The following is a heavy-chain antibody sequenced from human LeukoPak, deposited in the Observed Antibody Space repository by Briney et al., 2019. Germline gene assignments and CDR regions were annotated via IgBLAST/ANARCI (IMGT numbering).Heavy chain of an antibody. CDR2: ISSNGGST. CDR3: ARALGYCSSTSCSYYMDV. D-gene: IGHD2-2*01. Sequence: GGSLRLSCAASGFTFSSYAMHWVRQAPGKGLEYVSAISSNGGSTYYANSVEGRFTISRDNSKNTLYLQMGSLRAEDMAVYYCARALGYCSSTSCSYYMDVWGKGTTVTISS. CDR1: GFTFSSYA. J-gene: IGHJ6*03. V-gene: IGHV3-64*01.